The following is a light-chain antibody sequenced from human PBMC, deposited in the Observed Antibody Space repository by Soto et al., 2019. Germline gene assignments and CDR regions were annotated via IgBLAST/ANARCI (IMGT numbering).Light chain of an antibody. CDR1: KSVSSY. CDR2: DAS. V-gene: IGKV3-11*01. CDR3: QQRSSWLLT. J-gene: IGKJ4*01. Sequence: IVLTQSPATLSLSPGERATLACRASKSVSSYLALYQQKPGQVPRLLIYDASNRATGIPSRFSGSGSGTDFTLTISSLEPEDFAVYYCQQRSSWLLTFGGGSKVEIK.